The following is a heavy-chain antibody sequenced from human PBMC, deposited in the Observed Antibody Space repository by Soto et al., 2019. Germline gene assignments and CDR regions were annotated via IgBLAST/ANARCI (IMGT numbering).Heavy chain of an antibody. V-gene: IGHV4-34*01. J-gene: IGHJ4*02. D-gene: IGHD3-10*01. CDR3: ARVSRLGTLSHGSGSYYLY. Sequence: SETLSLTCAVYGGSFSGYYWSWIRQPPGKGLEWIGEINHSGSTNYNPSLKSRVTISVDTSKNQFSLKLSSVTAADTAVYYCARVSRLGTLSHGSGSYYLYWGQGTLVTVSS. CDR2: INHSGST. CDR1: GGSFSGYY.